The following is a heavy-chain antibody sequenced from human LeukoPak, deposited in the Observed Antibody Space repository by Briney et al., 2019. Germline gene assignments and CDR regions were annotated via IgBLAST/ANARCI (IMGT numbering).Heavy chain of an antibody. CDR3: ARDNYSSSRGPIWFDP. CDR1: GGSISSSSYY. Sequence: PSETLSLTCTVSGGSISSSSYYWGWIRQPPGKGLEWIGSIYYSGSTYYNPSLKSRVTISVDTSKNQFSLKLSSVTAADTAVYYCARDNYSSSRGPIWFDPWGQGTLVTVSS. V-gene: IGHV4-39*07. CDR2: IYYSGST. J-gene: IGHJ5*02. D-gene: IGHD6-13*01.